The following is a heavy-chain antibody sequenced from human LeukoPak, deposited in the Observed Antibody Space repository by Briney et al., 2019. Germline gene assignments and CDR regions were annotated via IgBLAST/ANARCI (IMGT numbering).Heavy chain of an antibody. V-gene: IGHV5-51*01. CDR1: GYSFTSYW. Sequence: GESLKISCKGSGYSFTSYWIGWVRQMPGKGLEWMGIIYPGDSDTRYSPSFQGQVTISADKSISTAYLQWSSLKASDTAMYYCARLAGYSNLAADAFDIWGQGTMVTVSS. CDR3: ARLAGYSNLAADAFDI. J-gene: IGHJ3*02. D-gene: IGHD6-13*01. CDR2: IYPGDSDT.